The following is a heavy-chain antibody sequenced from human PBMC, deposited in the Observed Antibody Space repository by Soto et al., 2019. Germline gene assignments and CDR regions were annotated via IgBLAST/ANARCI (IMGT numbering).Heavy chain of an antibody. CDR1: GGSISSNY. Sequence: QVQLQESGPGLLEPSETLSLACSVSGGSISSNYWSWIRQPPGKGLEWIGYIYYSGSTNYNPSLKSRVTISVDTSKNQFSLKLSSVTAADTAVYYCARDSYGDYTFDYWGQGTLVTVSS. J-gene: IGHJ4*02. V-gene: IGHV4-59*01. D-gene: IGHD4-17*01. CDR3: ARDSYGDYTFDY. CDR2: IYYSGST.